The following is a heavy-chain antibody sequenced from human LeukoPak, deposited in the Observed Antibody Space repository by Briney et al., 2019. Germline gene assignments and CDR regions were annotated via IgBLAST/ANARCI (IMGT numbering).Heavy chain of an antibody. D-gene: IGHD3-10*01. V-gene: IGHV1-69*13. Sequence: GASVKVSCKASGGTFSSYAINWVRQAPGQGLEWMGGFIPIFGTANFAQKFQGRVTITADESTSTAFMYLNSLRSDDSAVYYCARLRDSHAGNYFDYWGQGALVTVSS. J-gene: IGHJ4*02. CDR3: ARLRDSHAGNYFDY. CDR2: FIPIFGTA. CDR1: GGTFSSYA.